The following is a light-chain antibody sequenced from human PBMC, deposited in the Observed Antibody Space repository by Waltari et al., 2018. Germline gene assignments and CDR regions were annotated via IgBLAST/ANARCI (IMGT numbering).Light chain of an antibody. CDR1: QSVSSSY. CDR3: QQYGSPRYT. Sequence: EIVLTQSPGTLSLSPGERATLSCRASQSVSSSYLAWYQQKPGQAPRPLIYGASSRATGIPERFSCSGSGTDFTLTISRLEPEDFAVYYCQQYGSPRYTFGQGTKLEIK. V-gene: IGKV3-20*01. J-gene: IGKJ2*01. CDR2: GAS.